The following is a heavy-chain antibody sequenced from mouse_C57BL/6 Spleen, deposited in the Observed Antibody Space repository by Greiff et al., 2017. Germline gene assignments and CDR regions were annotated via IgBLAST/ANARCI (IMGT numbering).Heavy chain of an antibody. Sequence: QVTLKVSGPGILQPSQTLSLTCSFSGFSLSTFGMGVGWIRQPSGKGLEWLAHIWWDDDKYYNPALKSRLTISKDTSKNQVFLKSANVDTADTATYYCARIENYDYDGEGHFDYWGQGTTLTVSS. V-gene: IGHV8-8*01. J-gene: IGHJ2*01. CDR3: ARIENYDYDGEGHFDY. D-gene: IGHD2-4*01. CDR2: IWWDDDK. CDR1: GFSLSTFGMG.